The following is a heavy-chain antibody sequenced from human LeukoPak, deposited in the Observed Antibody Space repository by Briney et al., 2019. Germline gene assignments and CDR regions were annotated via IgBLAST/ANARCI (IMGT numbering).Heavy chain of an antibody. J-gene: IGHJ4*02. Sequence: SETLSLTCTVSGGSISSSTYYWGWIRQPPGKGLEWIGEINHSGSTNYNPSLKSRVTISVDTSKNQFSLKLSSVTAADTAVYYCAILAPFDYWGQGALVTVSS. CDR2: INHSGST. CDR3: AILAPFDY. CDR1: GGSISSSTYY. V-gene: IGHV4-39*07.